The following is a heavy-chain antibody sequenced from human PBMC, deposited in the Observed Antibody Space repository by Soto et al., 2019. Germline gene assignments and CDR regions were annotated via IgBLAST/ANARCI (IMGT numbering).Heavy chain of an antibody. CDR1: GFTFSNAW. V-gene: IGHV3-15*01. D-gene: IGHD2-2*01. CDR2: IKSKTDGGTT. CDR3: TTDKGPVVPAAFGY. J-gene: IGHJ4*02. Sequence: GGSLRLSCAASGFTFSNAWMSWVRQAPGKGLEWVGRIKSKTDGGTTDYAAPVKGRFTISRDDSKNTLYLQMNSLKTEDTAVYYCTTDKGPVVPAAFGYWGQGTLVTVSS.